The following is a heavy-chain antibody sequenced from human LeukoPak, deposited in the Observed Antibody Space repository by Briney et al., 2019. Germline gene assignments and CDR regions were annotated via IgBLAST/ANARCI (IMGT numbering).Heavy chain of an antibody. CDR3: ASQRWELLGGDY. CDR1: GGSISSSSYY. Sequence: SETLSLTCTVSGGSISSSSYYWGWIRQPPGKGLEWIGSIYHSGSTYYNPSLKSRVTISVDTSKNQFSLKLSSVTAADTAVYYCASQRWELLGGDYWGQGTLVTVSS. D-gene: IGHD1-26*01. J-gene: IGHJ4*02. CDR2: IYHSGST. V-gene: IGHV4-39*07.